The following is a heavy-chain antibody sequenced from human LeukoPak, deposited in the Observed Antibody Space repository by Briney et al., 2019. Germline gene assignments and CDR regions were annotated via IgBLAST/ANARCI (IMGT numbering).Heavy chain of an antibody. V-gene: IGHV3-23*01. D-gene: IGHD3-10*01. Sequence: GGSLRLSCAASGFTFSSYAMSWVRQAPGKGLEWVSAISGSGGSTYYADSVKGRFTISRDNPKNTLYLQMNSLRAEDTAVYYCAKVSFGSSYAFDIWGQGTMVTVSS. CDR2: ISGSGGST. CDR1: GFTFSSYA. CDR3: AKVSFGSSYAFDI. J-gene: IGHJ3*02.